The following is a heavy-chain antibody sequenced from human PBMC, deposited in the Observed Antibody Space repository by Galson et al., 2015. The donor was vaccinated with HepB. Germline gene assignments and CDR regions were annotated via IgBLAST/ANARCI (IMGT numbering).Heavy chain of an antibody. D-gene: IGHD2-8*01. CDR2: ISYDGDKT. CDR3: AKGGCTSGACSLDS. J-gene: IGHJ4*02. V-gene: IGHV3-30*18. Sequence: SLRLSCAASGSTFSAYAMDWVRQAPGKGLEWLAVISYDGDKTYYSDSVKGRFTISRDNANNTLNLQMNSLRDDDSAVYYCAKGGCTSGACSLDSWGQGTLVTVSS. CDR1: GSTFSAYA.